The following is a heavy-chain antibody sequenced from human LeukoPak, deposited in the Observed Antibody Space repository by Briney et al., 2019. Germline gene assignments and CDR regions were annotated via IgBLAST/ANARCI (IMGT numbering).Heavy chain of an antibody. CDR2: VYDSGST. D-gene: IGHD2-15*01. Sequence: SETLSLTCTVSGASISSYFWSWIRQPPGKGLEWIGYVYDSGSTNYNPSLKSRVTISVDTSKNHFSLKLSSVTAVDTAAYYCARYVAAGGFDYWGQGTLVTVSS. J-gene: IGHJ4*02. CDR1: GASISSYF. CDR3: ARYVAAGGFDY. V-gene: IGHV4-59*01.